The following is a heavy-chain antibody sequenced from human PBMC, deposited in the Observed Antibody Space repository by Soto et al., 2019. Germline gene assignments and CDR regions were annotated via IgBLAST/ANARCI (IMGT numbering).Heavy chain of an antibody. J-gene: IGHJ5*02. D-gene: IGHD3-3*01. CDR2: ISAYNGNT. CDR1: GYTFTSYG. Sequence: ASVKVSCKASGYTFTSYGISWVRQAPGQGLEWMGWISAYNGNTTYAKKLQVRVTMTTDTSTSTAYMELRSLRSDDTAVYYCARCHQTHFLEWLLCESWGQGTLVTVSS. V-gene: IGHV1-18*01. CDR3: ARCHQTHFLEWLLCES.